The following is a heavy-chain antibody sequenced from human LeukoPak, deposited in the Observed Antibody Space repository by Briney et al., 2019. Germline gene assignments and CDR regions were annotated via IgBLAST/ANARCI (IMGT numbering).Heavy chain of an antibody. V-gene: IGHV4-61*02. J-gene: IGHJ5*02. Sequence: NPSETLSLTCTVSGGSISSGSYYWSWIRQPAGKGLEWIGRIYTSGSTNYNPSLKSRVTISVDTSKNQFSLKLSSVTAADTAVYYCARVVSGSAVYNWFDPWGQGTLVTVSS. CDR1: GGSISSGSYY. CDR3: ARVVSGSAVYNWFDP. CDR2: IYTSGST. D-gene: IGHD3-22*01.